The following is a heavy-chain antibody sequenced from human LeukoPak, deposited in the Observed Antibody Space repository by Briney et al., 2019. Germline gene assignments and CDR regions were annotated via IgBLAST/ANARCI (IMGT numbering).Heavy chain of an antibody. CDR1: GFTVSSNY. Sequence: PGGSLRLSCAASGFTVSSNYMSWGRQAPGKGLEWVSVIYSGSTIYYADSVKGRFTISRDNAKNSLYLQMNSLRAEDTAVYYCAELGITMIGGVWGKGTTVTISS. CDR3: AELGITMIGGV. V-gene: IGHV3-53*01. J-gene: IGHJ6*04. D-gene: IGHD3-10*02. CDR2: IYSGSTI.